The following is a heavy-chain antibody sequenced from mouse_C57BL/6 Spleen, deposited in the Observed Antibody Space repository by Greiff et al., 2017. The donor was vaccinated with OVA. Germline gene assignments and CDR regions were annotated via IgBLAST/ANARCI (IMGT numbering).Heavy chain of an antibody. CDR2: IDPSDSYT. J-gene: IGHJ3*01. V-gene: IGHV1-59*01. CDR3: ASGGSKQDEDY. CDR1: GYTFTSYW. Sequence: QVQLQQPGAELVRPGTSVKLSCKASGYTFTSYWMHWVKQRPGQGLEWIGVIDPSDSYTHYNQKFKGQATLTVDTSASTAYMQLSSLTSEDSAVYYGASGGSKQDEDYWGQGTMLTVSA.